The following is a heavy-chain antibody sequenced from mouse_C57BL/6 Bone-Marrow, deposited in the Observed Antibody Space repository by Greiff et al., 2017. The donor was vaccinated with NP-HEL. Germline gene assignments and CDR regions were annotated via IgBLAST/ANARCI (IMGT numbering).Heavy chain of an antibody. Sequence: VKLVESGPGLVAPSQSLSITCTVSGFSLTSYGVDWVRQSPGKGLEWLGVIWGVGSTNYNSALKSRLSISQDNSKSQVFLKMNSLQTDDTAMYYCASDPFYDGGFAYWGQGTLVTVSA. CDR2: IWGVGST. D-gene: IGHD2-3*01. CDR3: ASDPFYDGGFAY. J-gene: IGHJ3*01. V-gene: IGHV2-6*01. CDR1: GFSLTSYG.